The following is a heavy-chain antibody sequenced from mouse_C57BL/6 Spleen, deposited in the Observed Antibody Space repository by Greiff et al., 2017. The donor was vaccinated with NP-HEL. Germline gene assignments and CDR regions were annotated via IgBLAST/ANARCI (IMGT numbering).Heavy chain of an antibody. Sequence: EAGGGLVQPKGSLKLSCAASGFTFNTYAMHWVRQAPGEGLEWVPRIRSKSSNYARYYADSVKDRFTIFRDDSQSMLYLQMSNLKTEDNAMYCCVRNHRDYYAMDYWGQGTSVTVSS. CDR3: VRNHRDYYAMDY. CDR2: IRSKSSNYAR. CDR1: GFTFNTYA. V-gene: IGHV10-3*01. J-gene: IGHJ4*01.